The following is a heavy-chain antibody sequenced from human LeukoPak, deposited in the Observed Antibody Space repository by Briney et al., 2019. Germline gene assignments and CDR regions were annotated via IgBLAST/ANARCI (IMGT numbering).Heavy chain of an antibody. Sequence: GGSLRLSCAASGFTFDDYAMHWVRQAPGKGLEWVSGIGWNSGSIGYADSVKGRFTISRDNAKNSLYLQMNSLRAEDTALYYCAKSLGFGEYYYYYYGMDVWGQGTTVTVSS. CDR1: GFTFDDYA. CDR3: AKSLGFGEYYYYYYGMDV. J-gene: IGHJ6*02. V-gene: IGHV3-9*01. D-gene: IGHD3-10*01. CDR2: IGWNSGSI.